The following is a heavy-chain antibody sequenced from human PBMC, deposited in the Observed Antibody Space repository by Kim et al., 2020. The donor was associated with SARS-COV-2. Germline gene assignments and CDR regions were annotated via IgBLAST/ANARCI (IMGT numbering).Heavy chain of an antibody. D-gene: IGHD1-26*01. CDR3: ARGSVNLLL. CDR2: GSEK. V-gene: IGHV3-7*01. Sequence: GSEKNYAGFVKGRFTISRDNAEKSVSLQMNSLRAEDTAIYYCARGSVNLLLWGQGNLVTVSS. J-gene: IGHJ4*02.